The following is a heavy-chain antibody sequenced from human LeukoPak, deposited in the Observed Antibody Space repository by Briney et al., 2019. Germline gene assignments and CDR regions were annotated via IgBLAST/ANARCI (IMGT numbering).Heavy chain of an antibody. J-gene: IGHJ4*02. V-gene: IGHV3-7*04. D-gene: IGHD3-3*01. CDR3: AKDDEGYY. CDR1: GFTISKSW. CDR2: IKEDGSAK. Sequence: GGSLRLSCAAYGFTISKSWMSWLRQTPEKGLEWVANIKEDGSAKYYVHSVKGRFTISRDNAENSLYLQMNSLRAEDTAVYYCAKDDEGYYWGQGILVTVSS.